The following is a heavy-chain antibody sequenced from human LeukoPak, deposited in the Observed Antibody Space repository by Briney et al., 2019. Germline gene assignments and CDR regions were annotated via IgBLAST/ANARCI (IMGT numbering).Heavy chain of an antibody. V-gene: IGHV5-51*01. CDR2: IYPRDSDT. D-gene: IGHD4-23*01. CDR1: GYTFNSYW. J-gene: IGHJ5*01. CDR3: ARHSHGGNRDNWFDP. Sequence: GESLKISCKGSGYTFNSYWIGWVRQVPGKGLEWMGMIYPRDSDTYYSPSFEGQVTISADKSISTAYLQWRSLKASDTAMYYCARHSHGGNRDNWFDPWGQGTPVTVSS.